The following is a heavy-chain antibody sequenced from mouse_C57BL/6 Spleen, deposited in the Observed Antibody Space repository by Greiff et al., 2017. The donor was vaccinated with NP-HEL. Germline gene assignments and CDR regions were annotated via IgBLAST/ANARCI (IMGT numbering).Heavy chain of an antibody. J-gene: IGHJ4*01. CDR3: ASWDYYAMDY. Sequence: VQLQESGAELARPGASVKLSCKASGYTFTSYGISWVKQRTGQGLEWIGEIYPRSGNTYYTEQFKGKATLTADKSSSTAYMELRSLTSEDSAVYFCASWDYYAMDYWGQGTSVTVSS. CDR2: IYPRSGNT. CDR1: GYTFTSYG. V-gene: IGHV1-81*01.